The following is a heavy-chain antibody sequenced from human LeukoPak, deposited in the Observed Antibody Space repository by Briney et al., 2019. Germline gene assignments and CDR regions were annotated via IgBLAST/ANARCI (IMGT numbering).Heavy chain of an antibody. Sequence: PSETLSLTCAVYGGSFSGYYWSWIRQPPGKGLQWIGAINHSGSTNYNPSLKSRVTISVDTSKNQFSLKLSSVTAADTAVYYCARIRLRFGEFRRVPYYFDYWGQGTLVTVSS. J-gene: IGHJ4*02. V-gene: IGHV4-34*01. D-gene: IGHD3-10*01. CDR2: INHSGST. CDR3: ARIRLRFGEFRRVPYYFDY. CDR1: GGSFSGYY.